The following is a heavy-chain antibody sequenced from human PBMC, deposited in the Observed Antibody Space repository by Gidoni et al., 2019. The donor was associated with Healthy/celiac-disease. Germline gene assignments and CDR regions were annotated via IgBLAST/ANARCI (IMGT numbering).Heavy chain of an antibody. CDR2: ISYDGSNK. V-gene: IGHV3-30*18. CDR1: GFTFSSYG. J-gene: IGHJ3*02. Sequence: QVQLVESGGGVVQPGRSLSLSCAASGFTFSSYGMHWVRQAPGKGLEWVAVISYDGSNKYYADSVKGRFTISRDNSKNTLYLQMNSLRAEDTAVYYCAKDQEEAFDIWGQGTMVTVSS. CDR3: AKDQEEAFDI.